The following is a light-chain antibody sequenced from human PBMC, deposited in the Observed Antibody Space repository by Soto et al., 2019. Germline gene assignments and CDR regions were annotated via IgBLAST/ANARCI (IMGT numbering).Light chain of an antibody. CDR3: GSYTISSTLMI. V-gene: IGLV2-14*03. Sequence: QSALTQPASVSGYPGQSITISCSGTPSDIGAYNYVSWYQHLPGKAPKVIIYDVTNRPSGVSSRFSGSKSGTTASLTISGLQAEDEANYYCGSYTISSTLMIFGGGTKLTVL. J-gene: IGLJ2*01. CDR1: PSDIGAYNY. CDR2: DVT.